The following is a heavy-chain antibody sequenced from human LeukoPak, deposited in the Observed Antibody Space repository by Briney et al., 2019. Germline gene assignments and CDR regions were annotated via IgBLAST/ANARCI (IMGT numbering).Heavy chain of an antibody. Sequence: GSLRLSCVVSGFNFSKYWMHWVRQVPGKGLVWVARIYIDGSNTNYADAVRGRFTTSRDNAKNTLYLQMKSLRAEDTAVYYCASMGLYDSAPHYTEYWGQGTLVSVSS. J-gene: IGHJ1*01. CDR2: IYIDGSNT. CDR1: GFNFSKYW. D-gene: IGHD3-22*01. V-gene: IGHV3-74*01. CDR3: ASMGLYDSAPHYTEY.